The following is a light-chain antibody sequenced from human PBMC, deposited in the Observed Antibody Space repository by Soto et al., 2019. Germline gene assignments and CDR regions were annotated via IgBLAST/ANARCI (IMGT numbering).Light chain of an antibody. V-gene: IGKV3-15*01. CDR3: QQYNNWPPWT. CDR1: HAVSSN. CDR2: DAS. Sequence: DIVLTQSPDTLSLSPGERATLSCRASHAVSSNYLAWCQQKPGQAPRLLIYDASTRATGIPDRFSGSGSETEFTLTISSLQSEDYAIYYCQQYNNWPPWTFGQGTKVDIK. J-gene: IGKJ1*01.